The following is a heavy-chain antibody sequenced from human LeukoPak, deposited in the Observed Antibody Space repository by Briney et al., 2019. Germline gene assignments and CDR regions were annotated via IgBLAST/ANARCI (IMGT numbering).Heavy chain of an antibody. CDR3: ASGYSGYDISYYYGMDV. CDR1: GGSISSYY. CDR2: IYTSGST. V-gene: IGHV4-4*07. J-gene: IGHJ6*02. Sequence: SETLSLTCTVSGGSISSYYWSWIRQPAGKGLEWIGHIYTSGSTNYNPSLKSRVTMSVDTSKNQFSLKLSSVTAADTAVYYCASGYSGYDISYYYGMDVWGPGTTVTVSS. D-gene: IGHD5-12*01.